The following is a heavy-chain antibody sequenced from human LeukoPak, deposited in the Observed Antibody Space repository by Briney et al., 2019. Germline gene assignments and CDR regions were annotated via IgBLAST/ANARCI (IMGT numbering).Heavy chain of an antibody. CDR2: INPNSGDT. D-gene: IGHD5-12*01. V-gene: IGHV1-2*02. Sequence: GASVKVSCKASGYTVTGYYMHWVRQTPGQGHEWMGGINPNSGDTNYLQKFQGRVTMTRDTSIATVFMNLSRLGFDDTALYYCARRGYSGFSFEYWGQGTLVTVSS. CDR3: ARRGYSGFSFEY. CDR1: GYTVTGYY. J-gene: IGHJ4*02.